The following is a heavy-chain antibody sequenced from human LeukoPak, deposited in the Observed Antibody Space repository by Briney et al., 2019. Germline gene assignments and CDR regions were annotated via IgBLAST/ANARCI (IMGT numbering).Heavy chain of an antibody. D-gene: IGHD5-24*01. CDR3: AREGGDGYNLRGYYYYGMDV. J-gene: IGHJ6*02. CDR1: GYTFTGYY. V-gene: IGHV1-2*02. Sequence: ASVNVSCKASGYTFTGYYMHWVRQAPGQGLEWMGWINPNSGGTNYAQKFQGRVTMTRDTSISTAYMELSRLRSDDTAVYYCAREGGDGYNLRGYYYYGMDVWGQGTTVTVSS. CDR2: INPNSGGT.